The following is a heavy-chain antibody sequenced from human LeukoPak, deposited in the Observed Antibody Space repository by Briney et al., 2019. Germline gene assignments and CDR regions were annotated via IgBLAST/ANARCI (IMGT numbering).Heavy chain of an antibody. CDR3: ARDITGTTGAFDI. J-gene: IGHJ3*02. CDR1: GFTFSSYA. CDR2: ISYDGSSK. Sequence: GGSLRLSCAASGFTFSSYAMHWVRQAPGKGLEWVAVISYDGSSKYYADSVKGRFTISRDNSKNTLYLQMNSLRAEDTAVYYCARDITGTTGAFDIWGQGTMVTVSS. D-gene: IGHD1-7*01. V-gene: IGHV3-30-3*01.